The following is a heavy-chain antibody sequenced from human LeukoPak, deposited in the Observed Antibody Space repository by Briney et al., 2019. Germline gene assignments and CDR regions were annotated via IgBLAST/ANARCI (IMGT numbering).Heavy chain of an antibody. D-gene: IGHD5-24*01. J-gene: IGHJ4*02. Sequence: PGGSLRLSCAASGFTFSSYRMNWVRQAPGKGLEWVSSISSSSSYIYYADSVKGRFTISRDNAKNALYLQMTSLSAEDTAVYYCARLKMATISFDYWGQGTLVTVSS. CDR1: GFTFSSYR. CDR2: ISSSSSYI. CDR3: ARLKMATISFDY. V-gene: IGHV3-21*01.